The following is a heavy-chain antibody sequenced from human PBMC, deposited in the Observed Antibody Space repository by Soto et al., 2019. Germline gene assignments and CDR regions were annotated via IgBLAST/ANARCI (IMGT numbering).Heavy chain of an antibody. V-gene: IGHV3-23*01. CDR1: GFTFSSYA. Sequence: SLRLSCAASGFTFSSYAMSWVRQAPGKGLEWVSAISGSGGSTYYADSVKGRFTISRDNSKNTLYLQMNSLRAEDTAVYYCAKDHGWSSSWYEMYYFDYWGQGTLVTVSS. J-gene: IGHJ4*02. D-gene: IGHD6-13*01. CDR2: ISGSGGST. CDR3: AKDHGWSSSWYEMYYFDY.